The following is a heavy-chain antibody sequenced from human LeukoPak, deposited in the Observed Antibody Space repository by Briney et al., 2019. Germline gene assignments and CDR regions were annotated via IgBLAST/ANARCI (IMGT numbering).Heavy chain of an antibody. V-gene: IGHV5-51*01. D-gene: IGHD6-13*01. CDR2: IYPGDSDT. J-gene: IGHJ4*02. CDR3: ARPDSSSWYYFDY. CDR1: GYSFTSYW. Sequence: GESLNISCKGSGYSFTSYWIGWVRQMPGKGLEWTGIIYPGDSDTRYSPSFQGQVTISADKSISTAYLQWSSLKASDTAMYYCARPDSSSWYYFDYWGQGTLVTVSS.